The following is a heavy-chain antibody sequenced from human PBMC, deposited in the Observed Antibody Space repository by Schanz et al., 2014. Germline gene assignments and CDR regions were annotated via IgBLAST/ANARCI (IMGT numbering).Heavy chain of an antibody. V-gene: IGHV3-11*06. Sequence: QVQLVESGGGLVKPGGSLRLSCVASGFTFSDYYMSWIRQAPGKGLEWVSYISSSSSYTNYADSVKGRFTISRDNPKNSLYLQMNSLRAEDTAVYYCARSYSSGWYPYYYGMDVWGQGTTVTVSS. CDR2: ISSSSSYT. J-gene: IGHJ6*02. CDR3: ARSYSSGWYPYYYGMDV. D-gene: IGHD6-19*01. CDR1: GFTFSDYY.